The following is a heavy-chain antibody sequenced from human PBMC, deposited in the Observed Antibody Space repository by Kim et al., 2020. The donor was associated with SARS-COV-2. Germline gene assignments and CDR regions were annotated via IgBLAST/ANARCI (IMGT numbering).Heavy chain of an antibody. D-gene: IGHD3-10*01. CDR3: VRGPIYGARTAYFDL. Sequence: GGSLRLSCAASGFVFSRQWMNWVRQAPGKGLEWVASIKQGGDEKTYVDSVKGRFIISRDDAKNSLSLQMNSLKPEDTAVYFCVRGPIYGARTAYFDLWG. CDR2: IKQGGDEK. J-gene: IGHJ4*01. CDR1: GFVFSRQW. V-gene: IGHV3-7*01.